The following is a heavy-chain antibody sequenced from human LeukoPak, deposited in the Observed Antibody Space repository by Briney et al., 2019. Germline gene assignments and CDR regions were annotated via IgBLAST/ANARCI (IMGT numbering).Heavy chain of an antibody. J-gene: IGHJ4*02. CDR3: AQPPPLTMFREPN. V-gene: IGHV3-23*01. CDR1: GFTFSAYA. Sequence: PGGSLRLSCAASGFTFSAYALNWVRQAPGRGLEWVSTISGRGDSTYYADSAKGRFTISRENSKNMPYLQMNSLRVEDTAIYYCAQPPPLTMFREPNWGQGTLVTVSS. CDR2: ISGRGDST. D-gene: IGHD3-10*01.